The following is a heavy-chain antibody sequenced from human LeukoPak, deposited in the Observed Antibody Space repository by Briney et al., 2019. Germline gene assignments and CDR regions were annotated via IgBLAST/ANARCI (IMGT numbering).Heavy chain of an antibody. J-gene: IGHJ5*02. CDR1: GHTLTNYY. CDR2: INPSDGNT. Sequence: ASVKVSCKTSGHTLTNYYIHWVRQAPGQGLEWMGIINPSDGNTTYAQKFQGRVTMTGDMSTSTVYMELSSLRSEDTALYYCARGLVVVTAVPLWGPHNWFDTWGQGTLVTVSS. V-gene: IGHV1-46*01. CDR3: ARGLVVVTAVPLWGPHNWFDT. D-gene: IGHD2-21*02.